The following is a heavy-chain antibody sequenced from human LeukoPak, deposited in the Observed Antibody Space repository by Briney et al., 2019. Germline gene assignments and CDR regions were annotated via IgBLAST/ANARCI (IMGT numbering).Heavy chain of an antibody. V-gene: IGHV1-18*01. J-gene: IGHJ4*02. CDR1: AYTFTNYG. D-gene: IGHD6-13*01. CDR2: LSAYNGNT. CDR3: ARPIAAAGVYYFDY. Sequence: ASVTVSCKASAYTFTNYGISWVRQAPGQGLEWMGWLSAYNGNTKYAQKLQGRVTMTTDTSTSTAYMELRSLRSDGTAVYYCARPIAAAGVYYFDYWGQGTLVTVSS.